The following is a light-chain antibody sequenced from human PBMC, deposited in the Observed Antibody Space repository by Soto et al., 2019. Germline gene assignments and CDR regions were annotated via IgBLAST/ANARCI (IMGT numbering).Light chain of an antibody. J-gene: IGLJ1*01. CDR2: EVT. Sequence: QTPRTQPPCASGSPRQSFTIACTGTSSDVGGYDYVSWYQQHPGKAPKLMIYEVTIRPSGVSDRFSGSKSGNTASLTVSGLQAEDEADYYCSSYTGGNPSYVFGTGTKVTVL. V-gene: IGLV2-8*01. CDR3: SSYTGGNPSYV. CDR1: SSDVGGYDY.